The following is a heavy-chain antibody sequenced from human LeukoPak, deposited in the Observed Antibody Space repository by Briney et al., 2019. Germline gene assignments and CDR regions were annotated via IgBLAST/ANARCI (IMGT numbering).Heavy chain of an antibody. D-gene: IGHD2-21*02. CDR3: AREPPAYCGFDCYVLGY. Sequence: ASVKVSCKASGYRFTSLYVHWVRQAPGQGPEWMGWINPNSGDTQYAQKFEGRVTMTRHTSITTAYMELSGLTSDDTAVYYCAREPPAYCGFDCYVLGYWGQGTLVTVSS. CDR1: GYRFTSLY. CDR2: INPNSGDT. J-gene: IGHJ4*02. V-gene: IGHV1-2*02.